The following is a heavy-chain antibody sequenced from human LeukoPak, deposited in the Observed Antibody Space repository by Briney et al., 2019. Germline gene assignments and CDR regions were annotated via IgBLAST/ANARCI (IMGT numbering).Heavy chain of an antibody. V-gene: IGHV3-7*01. J-gene: IGHJ6*03. Sequence: GGSLRLSCAASGFTFSTYRMSWVRQAPGKGLEWVANIKQDGSEKHYVDSVKGRFTISRDNAKNSLYLQMSSLRAEDTAVYYCTRVEETATTAAIIRKYSYYYYYMDVWGKGTTVTVSS. CDR2: IKQDGSEK. D-gene: IGHD4-11*01. CDR3: TRVEETATTAAIIRKYSYYYYYMDV. CDR1: GFTFSTYR.